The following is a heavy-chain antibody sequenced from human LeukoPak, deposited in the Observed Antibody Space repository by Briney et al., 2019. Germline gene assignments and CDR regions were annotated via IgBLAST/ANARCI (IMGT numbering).Heavy chain of an antibody. D-gene: IGHD3-22*01. J-gene: IGHJ6*02. CDR1: GGSISSGGYS. CDR2: IYYSGST. Sequence: KSSQTLSLTCTVSGGSISSGGYSWSWIRQHPGKGLEWIGYIYYSGSTYYNPSLKSRVTISVDTSKNQFSLKLSSVTAADTAVYYCAKSGYYQNYGMDVWGQGTTVTVSS. V-gene: IGHV4-31*03. CDR3: AKSGYYQNYGMDV.